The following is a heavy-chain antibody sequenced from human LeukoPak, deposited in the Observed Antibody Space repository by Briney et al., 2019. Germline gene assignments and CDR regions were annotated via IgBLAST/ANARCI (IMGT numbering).Heavy chain of an antibody. CDR1: GAPISSYY. J-gene: IGHJ2*01. CDR3: AREAYSRYFDL. CDR2: IYKNEST. Sequence: SETLSLTCSISGAPISSYYWSWIRKPPGKGLEWIGYIYKNESTNYNPSLKSRVFISGDTSKNQFSLKLSSVTAADTAVYYCAREAYSRYFDLWGRGTLVTVSS. D-gene: IGHD2-15*01. V-gene: IGHV4-59*01.